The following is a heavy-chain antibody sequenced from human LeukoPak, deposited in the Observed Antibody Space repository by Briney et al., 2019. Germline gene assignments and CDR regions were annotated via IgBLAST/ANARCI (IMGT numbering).Heavy chain of an antibody. CDR3: ARARILTGSYYFDY. D-gene: IGHD3-9*01. CDR1: GGSISSYY. Sequence: PSETLSLTCTVSGGSISSYYWSWIRQPPGKGLEWIGYIYYSGSTNYNPSLKSRVTISVDTSKNQFSLKLSSVTAADTAVYYCARARILTGSYYFDYWGQGTLVTVSS. V-gene: IGHV4-59*01. CDR2: IYYSGST. J-gene: IGHJ4*02.